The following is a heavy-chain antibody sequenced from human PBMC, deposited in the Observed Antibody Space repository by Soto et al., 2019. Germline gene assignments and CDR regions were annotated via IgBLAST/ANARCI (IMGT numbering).Heavy chain of an antibody. D-gene: IGHD3-10*01. Sequence: QLQLQESGSGLVKPSQTLSLTCAVSGGSISSGAYTWTWLRQPPGKGLEWIGDIYHSGSTSYNSSLKSRVTISVDRSKNQLSLNLDSVTAADTAVYYCARAGSGYHGMDVWGQGTTVTVSS. J-gene: IGHJ6*02. CDR2: IYHSGST. V-gene: IGHV4-30-2*01. CDR1: GGSISSGAYT. CDR3: ARAGSGYHGMDV.